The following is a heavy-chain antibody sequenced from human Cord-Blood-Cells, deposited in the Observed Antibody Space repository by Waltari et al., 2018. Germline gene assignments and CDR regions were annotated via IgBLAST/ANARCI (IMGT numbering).Heavy chain of an antibody. V-gene: IGHV1-46*01. CDR2: INPSGGST. D-gene: IGHD2-2*02. CDR3: ARGSGPAAINPHYYYYYMDV. J-gene: IGHJ6*03. CDR1: GYTFTSYY. Sequence: QVQLVQSGAEVKKPGASVKVSCKASGYTFTSYYMHWVRQAPGQGLEWMGIINPSGGSTSYAQKFQGRVTMTRDTSTSTVYMELSSLRSEDTAVYYCARGSGPAAINPHYYYYYMDVWGKGTTVTVSS.